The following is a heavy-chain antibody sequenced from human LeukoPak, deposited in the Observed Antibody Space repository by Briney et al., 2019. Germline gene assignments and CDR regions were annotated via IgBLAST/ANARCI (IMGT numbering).Heavy chain of an antibody. D-gene: IGHD6-19*01. J-gene: IGHJ4*02. CDR1: GFTFSSYE. V-gene: IGHV3-48*03. CDR2: IGSSGSTI. CDR3: AIDQGSGWLFDY. Sequence: GGSLRLSCAASGFTFSSYEMNWVRQAPGKGLEWVSYIGSSGSTIYYADSVKGRFTISRDNAKNSLYLQMNSLRAEDTAVYYCAIDQGSGWLFDYWGQGTLVTVSS.